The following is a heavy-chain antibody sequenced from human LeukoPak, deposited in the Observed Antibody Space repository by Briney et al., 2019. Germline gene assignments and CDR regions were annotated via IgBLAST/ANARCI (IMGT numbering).Heavy chain of an antibody. Sequence: GASVKVSCKASGYTFTNYDINWVRQAPGQGLEWIGWMNPNSGNTGHAQKFQGRVTFTRSTSIRSAYMELTSLISEDTAVYFCARGGWQWLFDFWGQGTLVTVSS. V-gene: IGHV1-8*01. CDR2: MNPNSGNT. CDR1: GYTFTNYD. CDR3: ARGGWQWLFDF. J-gene: IGHJ4*02. D-gene: IGHD6-19*01.